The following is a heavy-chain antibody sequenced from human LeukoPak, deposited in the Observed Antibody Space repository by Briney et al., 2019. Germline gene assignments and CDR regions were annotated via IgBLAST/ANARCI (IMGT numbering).Heavy chain of an antibody. CDR1: GFTFSSYA. D-gene: IGHD1-26*01. CDR3: ARETNLLLRGSAFDI. J-gene: IGHJ3*02. V-gene: IGHV3-23*01. Sequence: SGGSLRLSCAASGFTFSSYAMSWVRQAPGKGLECISGFSGSGGSTYYADSVKGRFTISRDNAKNSLYLQMNSLRAEDTAVYYCARETNLLLRGSAFDIWGQGTMVTVSS. CDR2: FSGSGGST.